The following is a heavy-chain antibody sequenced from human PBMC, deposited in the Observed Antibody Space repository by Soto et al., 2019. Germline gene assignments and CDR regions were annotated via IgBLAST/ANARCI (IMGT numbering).Heavy chain of an antibody. CDR2: IIPIFGTA. D-gene: IGHD1-26*01. V-gene: IGHV1-69*13. Sequence: ASVKVSCKASGGTFSSYAISWVRQAPGQGLEWMGGIIPIFGTANYAQKFQGRVTITADESTSTAYMELSSLRSEDTAVYYCARDQGWEIPISYYYGMDVWGQGTTVTAP. CDR3: ARDQGWEIPISYYYGMDV. J-gene: IGHJ6*02. CDR1: GGTFSSYA.